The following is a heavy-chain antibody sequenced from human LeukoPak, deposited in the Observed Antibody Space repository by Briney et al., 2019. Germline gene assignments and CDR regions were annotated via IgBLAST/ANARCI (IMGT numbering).Heavy chain of an antibody. J-gene: IGHJ4*02. CDR2: ISGSGGST. CDR1: GFTFSSYA. V-gene: IGHV3-23*01. D-gene: IGHD6-6*01. Sequence: GGSLRLSCAASGFTFSSYAMSWVRQAPGKGLEWVSAISGSGGSTYYADSVKGRFTISRDNSKNTLYLQMNSLRAEDTAVYYCARGKGRVAYSSSSDFDYWGQGTLVTVSS. CDR3: ARGKGRVAYSSSSDFDY.